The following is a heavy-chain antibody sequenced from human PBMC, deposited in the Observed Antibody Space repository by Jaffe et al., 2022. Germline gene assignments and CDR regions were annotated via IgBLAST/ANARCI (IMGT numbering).Heavy chain of an antibody. Sequence: QLQLQESGPGLVKPSETLSLTCTVSGGSISSSSYYWGWIRQPPGKGLEWIGSIYYSGSTYYNPSLKSRVTISVDTSKNQFSLKLSSVTAADTAVYYCARHRSPLGQYSSGWYDFYYFDYWGQGTLVTVSS. D-gene: IGHD6-19*01. V-gene: IGHV4-39*01. CDR3: ARHRSPLGQYSSGWYDFYYFDY. CDR1: GGSISSSSYY. CDR2: IYYSGST. J-gene: IGHJ4*02.